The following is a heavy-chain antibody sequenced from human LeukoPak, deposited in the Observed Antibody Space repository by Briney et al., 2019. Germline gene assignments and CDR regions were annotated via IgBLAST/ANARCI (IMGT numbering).Heavy chain of an antibody. CDR2: IIPIFGTA. CDR3: ARIVVAHPFDP. CDR1: GGTFSSYA. J-gene: IGHJ5*02. D-gene: IGHD2-2*01. V-gene: IGHV1-69*06. Sequence: SVTVSCKASGGTFSSYAISWVRQAPGQGLEWMGGIIPIFGTANYAQKFQGRVTITADKSTSTAYMELSSLRSEDTAVYYCARIVVAHPFDPWGQGTLVTVSS.